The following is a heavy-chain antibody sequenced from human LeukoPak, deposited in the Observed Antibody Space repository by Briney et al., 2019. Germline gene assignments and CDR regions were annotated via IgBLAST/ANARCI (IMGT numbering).Heavy chain of an antibody. CDR3: ARNYDSSGYGYNWFDP. D-gene: IGHD3-22*01. V-gene: IGHV3-21*01. CDR1: GFTFSTYS. J-gene: IGHJ5*02. Sequence: GGSLRLSCAASGFTFSTYSMNWVRQAPEKGLEWVSSITGSSSFIYYADSVKGRFTISRDNAKNSLHLQMNSLRAEDTAVYYCARNYDSSGYGYNWFDPWGQGTLVTVSS. CDR2: ITGSSSFI.